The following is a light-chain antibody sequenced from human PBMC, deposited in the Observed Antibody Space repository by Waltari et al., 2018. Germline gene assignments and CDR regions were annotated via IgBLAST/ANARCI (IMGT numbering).Light chain of an antibody. V-gene: IGKV1-39*01. J-gene: IGKJ4*01. Sequence: DIQMTQASSSLSASVGDRVNITCRASRSVSIYLNWYQQKPGKAPNLLIYATSALQTGVPSRFSGSGSGTDFTLTITNLQPEDFGIYYCQQTYDTPLTFGAGTKVKLK. CDR1: RSVSIY. CDR2: ATS. CDR3: QQTYDTPLT.